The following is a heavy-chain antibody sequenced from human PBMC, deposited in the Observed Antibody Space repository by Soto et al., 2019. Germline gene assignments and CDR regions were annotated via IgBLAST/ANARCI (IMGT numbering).Heavy chain of an antibody. Sequence: EVQLLESGGGLVKPGGSLRLSCAASGFSFRIYTMNWVRQAPGKVLEWVSSISSTSNYIYYTDSMKVRFTISRDNAKNSLYLPMTSLRADDTAVYYCARASSTSVVYYGMDVWGQGTTVTVSS. CDR2: ISSTSNYI. V-gene: IGHV3-21*01. D-gene: IGHD2-2*01. CDR1: GFSFRIYT. J-gene: IGHJ6*02. CDR3: ARASSTSVVYYGMDV.